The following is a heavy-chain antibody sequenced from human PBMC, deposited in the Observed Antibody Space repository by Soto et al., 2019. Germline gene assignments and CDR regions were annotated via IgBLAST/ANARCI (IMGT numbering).Heavy chain of an antibody. CDR1: GGSISSYY. J-gene: IGHJ3*02. Sequence: SETLSLTCTVSGGSISSYYWSWIRQPPGKGQEWIGYIYYSGSTNYNPSLKSRVTISVDTSKNQFSLKLSSVTAADTAVYYCARELPHMITFGGAPLVSPGAFDIWGQGTMVTVSS. D-gene: IGHD3-16*01. V-gene: IGHV4-59*12. CDR3: ARELPHMITFGGAPLVSPGAFDI. CDR2: IYYSGST.